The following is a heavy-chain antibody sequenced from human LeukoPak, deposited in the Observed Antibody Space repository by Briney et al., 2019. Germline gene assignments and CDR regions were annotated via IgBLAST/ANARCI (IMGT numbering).Heavy chain of an antibody. J-gene: IGHJ5*02. D-gene: IGHD6-25*01. V-gene: IGHV4-4*07. Sequence: PSETLSLTCTVSGGSISSYYWSWIRQPAGKGLEWIGRIYTSGSTNYNPSLKSRVTMSVDTSKNQFSLRLSSVAAEDTAVYYCARERLSGWFDPWGQGTLVTVSS. CDR1: GGSISSYY. CDR2: IYTSGST. CDR3: ARERLSGWFDP.